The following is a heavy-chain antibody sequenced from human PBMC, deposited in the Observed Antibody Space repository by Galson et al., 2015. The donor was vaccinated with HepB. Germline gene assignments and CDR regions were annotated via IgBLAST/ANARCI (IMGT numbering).Heavy chain of an antibody. CDR1: GFTFSSYA. D-gene: IGHD2-2*01. J-gene: IGHJ4*02. V-gene: IGHV3-30-3*01. CDR2: TSYDGSNK. Sequence: SLRLSCAASGFTFSSYAMHWVRQAPGKGLEWVAVTSYDGSNKYYADSVKGRFTISRDNSKNTLYLQMNSLRAEDTAVYYCARDKRYCSSTSCYPTDYWGQGTLVTVSS. CDR3: ARDKRYCSSTSCYPTDY.